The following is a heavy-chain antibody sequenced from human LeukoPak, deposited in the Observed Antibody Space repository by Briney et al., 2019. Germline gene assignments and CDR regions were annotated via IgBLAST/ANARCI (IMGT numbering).Heavy chain of an antibody. V-gene: IGHV4-39*01. D-gene: IGHD3-16*01. Sequence: SETLSLTCTVPGGSISRTTYYWGWIRQPPGKGLEWIGSIYYTRSSYYNPSLKSRLAISVGTSKNQFSLKRTSLMPRNTALYYCAKIPPGGPLSAFDIWAKGQWSPSLQ. CDR3: AKIPPGGPLSAFDI. J-gene: IGHJ3*02. CDR1: GGSISRTTYY. CDR2: IYYTRSS.